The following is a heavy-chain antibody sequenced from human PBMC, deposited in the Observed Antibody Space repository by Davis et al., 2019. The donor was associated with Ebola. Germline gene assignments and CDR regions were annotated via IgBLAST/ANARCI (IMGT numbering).Heavy chain of an antibody. CDR3: ARHRENDPGRWDY. J-gene: IGHJ4*02. CDR1: GGSISSGGYY. CDR2: IYYSGST. V-gene: IGHV4-31*03. D-gene: IGHD1-14*01. Sequence: PSETLSLTCTVSGGSISSGGYYWSWIRQHPGKGLEWIGYIYYSGSTYYNPSLKSRVTISVDTSKNQFSLKLSSVTAADTAVYYCARHRENDPGRWDYWGQGTLVTVSS.